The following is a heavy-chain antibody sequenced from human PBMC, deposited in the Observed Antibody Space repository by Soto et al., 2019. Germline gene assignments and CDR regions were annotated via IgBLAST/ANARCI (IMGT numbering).Heavy chain of an antibody. CDR1: GGSITSGSYY. V-gene: IGHV4-39*07. J-gene: IGHJ4*02. Sequence: PSETLSLTCTVAGGSITSGSYYWGWIRQPPGTGLEWIGTIYYSGSSYYNPSLKSRVTISVDTSMNTLYLQMKTLRAEDTAVYYCAKVSSSWYAGFFDLWGQGTLVTVSS. CDR2: IYYSGSS. D-gene: IGHD6-13*01. CDR3: AKVSSSWYAGFFDL.